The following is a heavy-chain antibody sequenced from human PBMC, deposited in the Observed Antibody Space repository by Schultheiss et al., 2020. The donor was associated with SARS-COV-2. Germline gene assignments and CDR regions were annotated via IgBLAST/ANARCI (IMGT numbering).Heavy chain of an antibody. CDR3: ARGHCSSTSCYYFDY. CDR2: ISSSSSYI. CDR1: GFTFSSYE. J-gene: IGHJ4*02. Sequence: GESLRLSCAASGFTFSSYEMNWVRQAPGKGLEWVSYISSSSSYIYYADSVKGRFTISRDNAKNSLYLQMNSLRAEDTAVYYCARGHCSSTSCYYFDYWGQGTLVTVSS. V-gene: IGHV3-21*05. D-gene: IGHD2-2*01.